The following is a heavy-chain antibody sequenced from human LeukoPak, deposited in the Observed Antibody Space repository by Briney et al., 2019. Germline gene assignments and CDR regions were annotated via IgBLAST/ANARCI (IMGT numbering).Heavy chain of an antibody. D-gene: IGHD2-15*01. J-gene: IGHJ4*02. CDR1: GGSISSYY. CDR2: IYTSGST. Sequence: PSETLSLTCPVSGGSISSYYWSWIRQPAGKGLEWIGRIYTSGSTNYNPSLKSRVTMSVDTSKNQFSLKLSSVTAADTAVYYCARQGPNCSGGSCYSRLFSTFDYWGQGTLVTVSS. V-gene: IGHV4-4*07. CDR3: ARQGPNCSGGSCYSRLFSTFDY.